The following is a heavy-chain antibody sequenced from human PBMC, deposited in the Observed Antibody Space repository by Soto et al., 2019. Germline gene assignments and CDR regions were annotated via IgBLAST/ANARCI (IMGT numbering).Heavy chain of an antibody. J-gene: IGHJ4*02. V-gene: IGHV3-23*04. Sequence: EVQLVESEGGLVQPGGSLRLSCEASGFIFTTSDMSWVRQAPGKGLEWISSITITGDTTHYADSVKGRFTISRDNSRNTVYWQMNSLGVADPAGYFWAKGGGGDHGYWGQGTLVAVSS. D-gene: IGHD2-21*02. CDR1: GFIFTTSD. CDR3: AKGGGGDHGY. CDR2: ITITGDTT.